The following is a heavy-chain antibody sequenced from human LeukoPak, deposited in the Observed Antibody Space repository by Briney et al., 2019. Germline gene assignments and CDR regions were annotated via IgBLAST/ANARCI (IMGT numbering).Heavy chain of an antibody. CDR2: INHSGST. D-gene: IGHD3-10*01. CDR3: ARGIRGVMGNWFDP. J-gene: IGHJ5*02. CDR1: GESFSGYY. V-gene: IGHV4-34*01. Sequence: SETLSLTCAVYGESFSGYYWSWIRQPPGKGLEWIGEINHSGSTNYNPSLKSRVTISVDTSKNQFSLKLSSVTAADTAVYYCARGIRGVMGNWFDPWGQGTLVTVSS.